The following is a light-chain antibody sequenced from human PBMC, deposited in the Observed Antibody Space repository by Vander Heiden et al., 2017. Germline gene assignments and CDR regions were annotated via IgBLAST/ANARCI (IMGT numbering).Light chain of an antibody. J-gene: IGLJ1*01. Sequence: SSDLTQPPSVSVSPAQTANLRSAVDGFGDGWGYWQQQKPGHYPVLLLYQNNQRPSGIPDRVSGSASGNTATLTGSGTQVMDEADYYCQAWDDNSYVFGPGTWVTVL. CDR2: QNN. CDR1: GFGDGW. CDR3: QAWDDNSYV. V-gene: IGLV3-1*01.